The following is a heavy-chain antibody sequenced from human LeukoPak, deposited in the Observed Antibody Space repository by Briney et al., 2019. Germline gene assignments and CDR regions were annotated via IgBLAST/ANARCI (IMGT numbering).Heavy chain of an antibody. J-gene: IGHJ4*02. CDR1: GFTFNSFW. Sequence: GGSLRLSCAASGFTFNSFWMHWVRQAPGKGLVWVSHINNDGSSTSYADSVKGRFTISRDNAKNTLYLQTNSLRAEDTAVYYCARGPNSQDYWGQGTLVTVSS. CDR2: INNDGSST. V-gene: IGHV3-74*01. CDR3: ARGPNSQDY. D-gene: IGHD4-23*01.